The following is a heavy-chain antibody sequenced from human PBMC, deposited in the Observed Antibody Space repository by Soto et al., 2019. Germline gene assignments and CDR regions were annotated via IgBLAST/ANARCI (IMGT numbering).Heavy chain of an antibody. CDR2: ISGSGGTT. CDR3: AKTANGWFSAFDI. D-gene: IGHD6-19*01. J-gene: IGHJ3*02. Sequence: EVQLLESGGGLDPPGGSLRLSCAPSGFTFTAYPMGWFRQAPGKGLEWGAAISGSGGTTDYADYGRGRFTFSRDNSKNTLYLQMNSLRADDTAVYYCAKTANGWFSAFDIWGQGTMVTVSS. V-gene: IGHV3-23*01. CDR1: GFTFTAYP.